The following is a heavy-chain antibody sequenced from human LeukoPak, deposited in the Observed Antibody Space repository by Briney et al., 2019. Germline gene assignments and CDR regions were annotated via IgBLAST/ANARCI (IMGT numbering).Heavy chain of an antibody. CDR3: ARGISMDV. J-gene: IGHJ6*02. Sequence: GESLTLSCAASGFTFSNHWIHWVRQAPGKGLVWVSRIKTDWSVTNYADSVEGRFTISRDTAKNTVYPQMTSLRVEETAIYYCARGISMDVWGQGTTVTVSS. V-gene: IGHV3-74*01. CDR2: IKTDWSVT. CDR1: GFTFSNHW.